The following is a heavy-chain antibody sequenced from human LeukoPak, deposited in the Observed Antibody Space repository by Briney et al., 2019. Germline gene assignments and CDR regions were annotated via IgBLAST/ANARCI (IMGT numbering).Heavy chain of an antibody. Sequence: PSETLSLTCTVSGGSINNLFWTWIRQPPGKGLEWIGYFSYSGGTTYNPSLKSRVTISIDTSKNQFSLNLNSVTAADTAVYYCAREGPLGKSYDYWGPGTLVTVSS. CDR1: GGSINNLF. J-gene: IGHJ4*02. V-gene: IGHV4-59*01. CDR2: FSYSGGT. CDR3: AREGPLGKSYDY. D-gene: IGHD3-16*01.